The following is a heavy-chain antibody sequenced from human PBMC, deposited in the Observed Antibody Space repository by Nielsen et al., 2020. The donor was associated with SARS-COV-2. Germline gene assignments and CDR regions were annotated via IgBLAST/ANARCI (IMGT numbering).Heavy chain of an antibody. V-gene: IGHV3-49*03. CDR3: TRGKYGH. J-gene: IGHJ4*02. Sequence: GESLKISCAASGFTFGDYALSWFRQAPGKGLEWVGFIRNQANGGTTEYVASVKGRFTISRDDSKSIVYLQMNTLKTEDTAVYYCTRGKYGHWGQGTLVTVSS. CDR2: IRNQANGGTT. CDR1: GFTFGDYA. D-gene: IGHD4-17*01.